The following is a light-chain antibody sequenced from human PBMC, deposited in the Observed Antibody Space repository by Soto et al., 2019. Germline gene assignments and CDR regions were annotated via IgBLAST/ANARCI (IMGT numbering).Light chain of an antibody. V-gene: IGKV3-20*01. CDR1: QSVGRNY. CDR3: QQYGTTPWT. CDR2: AAS. J-gene: IGKJ1*01. Sequence: EIVLTQSPGTLSLSPGERATLSCRASQSVGRNYLAWYQQKPGQAPRLLIFAASSRATGIPDRFSGSGSGSDFTLTISRLESDDFAVYYCQQYGTTPWTFGQGTKVEIK.